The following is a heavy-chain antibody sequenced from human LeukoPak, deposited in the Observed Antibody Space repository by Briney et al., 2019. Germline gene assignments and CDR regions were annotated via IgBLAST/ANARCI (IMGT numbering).Heavy chain of an antibody. CDR2: INHSGST. CDR3: ARGRSTTPYYYYYYYMDV. Sequence: SETLSLTCAVYGGSFSDYYWSWIRQPPGKGLEWIGEINHSGSTNYNPSLKSRVTISVDTSKNQFSLKLSSVTAADTAVYYCARGRSTTPYYYYYYYMDVWGKGTTVTVSS. J-gene: IGHJ6*03. D-gene: IGHD1-1*01. CDR1: GGSFSDYY. V-gene: IGHV4-34*01.